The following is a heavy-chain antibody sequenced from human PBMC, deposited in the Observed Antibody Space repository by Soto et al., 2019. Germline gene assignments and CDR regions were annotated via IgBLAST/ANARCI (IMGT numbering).Heavy chain of an antibody. CDR2: FDPEDGET. CDR1: GYTLTELS. Sequence: ASVKVSCKVSGYTLTELSMHWVRQAPGKGLEWMGGFDPEDGETIYAQKFQGRVTMTRDTSISTAYMELSRLRSDDTAVYYCARGIRLELSSVAFDIWGQGTMVTVSS. D-gene: IGHD1-7*01. CDR3: ARGIRLELSSVAFDI. J-gene: IGHJ3*02. V-gene: IGHV1-24*01.